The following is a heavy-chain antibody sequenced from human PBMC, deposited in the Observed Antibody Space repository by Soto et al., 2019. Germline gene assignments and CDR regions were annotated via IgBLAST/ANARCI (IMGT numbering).Heavy chain of an antibody. CDR2: IIPIFGTA. Sequence: ASVKVSCKASGGTFSSYAISWVRQAPGQGLEWMGGIIPIFGTANYAQKFQVRVTITADKSTSTAYMELSSLRSEDTAVYYCAKRKVGVYGMDVWGQGTTVTVSS. D-gene: IGHD1-26*01. J-gene: IGHJ6*02. CDR1: GGTFSSYA. V-gene: IGHV1-69*06. CDR3: AKRKVGVYGMDV.